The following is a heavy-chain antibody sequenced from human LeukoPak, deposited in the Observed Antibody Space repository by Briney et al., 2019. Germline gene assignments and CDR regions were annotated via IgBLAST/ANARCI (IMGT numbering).Heavy chain of an antibody. V-gene: IGHV3-15*01. J-gene: IGHJ5*02. CDR3: TTDLGGYYTGGSCYTGLYNCFDP. CDR2: IRSKSYGDTT. CDR1: GFSFSTAW. Sequence: GGSLRLSCAASGFSFSTAWMSWVRQAPGKGLEWVGRIRSKSYGDTTDYAAPVKGRFTISRDDSENTLYLQMSSLKIEDTAVYYCTTDLGGYYTGGSCYTGLYNCFDPWGQGTLSPSPQ. D-gene: IGHD2-15*01.